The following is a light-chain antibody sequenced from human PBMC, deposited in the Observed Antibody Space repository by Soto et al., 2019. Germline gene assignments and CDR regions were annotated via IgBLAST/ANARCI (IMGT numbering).Light chain of an antibody. J-gene: IGKJ2*01. CDR3: MQVLQAPYT. CDR1: QSLLHGTGYNY. CDR2: LGS. Sequence: DLVMTQSPLSLPVTPGEPASISCRSSQSLLHGTGYNYLDWYLQKPGQSPQLLIYLGSNRASGVPDRFSGSASGTDFTLKISRVEAEDVGVYYCMQVLQAPYTFGQGTKLEIK. V-gene: IGKV2-28*01.